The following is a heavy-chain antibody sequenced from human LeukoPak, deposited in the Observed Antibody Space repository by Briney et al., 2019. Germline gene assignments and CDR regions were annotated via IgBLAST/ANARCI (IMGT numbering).Heavy chain of an antibody. CDR1: GFTFDDYA. Sequence: GGSLRPSCAASGFTFDDYAMHWVRQAPGKGLEWVSGISWNSGSIGYADSVKGRFTISRDNAKNSLYLQMNSLRAEDTALYYCAKGAGFDLDYYYYMDVWGKGTTVTVSS. D-gene: IGHD3-10*01. CDR2: ISWNSGSI. J-gene: IGHJ6*03. V-gene: IGHV3-9*01. CDR3: AKGAGFDLDYYYYMDV.